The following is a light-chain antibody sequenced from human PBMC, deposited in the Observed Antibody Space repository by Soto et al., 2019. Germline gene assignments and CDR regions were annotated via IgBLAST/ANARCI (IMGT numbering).Light chain of an antibody. Sequence: DLQMTQSPSFLSASVGDRVTITCQASHDITNYLNWYQQKPGKGPRLLIYGASNLETGVPSRFSGSGFGTDFSFTISSLQPEDFATYYCQQYDSLPTFGGGTKVELK. J-gene: IGKJ4*01. CDR3: QQYDSLPT. V-gene: IGKV1-33*01. CDR2: GAS. CDR1: HDITNY.